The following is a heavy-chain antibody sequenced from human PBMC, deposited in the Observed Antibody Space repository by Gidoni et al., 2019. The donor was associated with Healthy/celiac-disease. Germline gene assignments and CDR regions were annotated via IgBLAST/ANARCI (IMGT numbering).Heavy chain of an antibody. Sequence: QVQLVQSGAAVTKPGASVQVSCQASGYTFTSYYMHWVRQAPGQGLEWMGIINPSGGSTSYAQKFQGRVTMTRDTSTSTVYMELSSLRSEETAVYYCARDRDYYGSGSYRDLTGMDVWGQGTTVTVSS. D-gene: IGHD3-10*01. CDR2: INPSGGST. J-gene: IGHJ6*02. CDR3: ARDRDYYGSGSYRDLTGMDV. CDR1: GYTFTSYY. V-gene: IGHV1-46*01.